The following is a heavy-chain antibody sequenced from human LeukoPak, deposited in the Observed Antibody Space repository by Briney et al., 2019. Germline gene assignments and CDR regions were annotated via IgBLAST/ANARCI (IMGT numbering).Heavy chain of an antibody. J-gene: IGHJ4*02. CDR1: GFTFTNYW. V-gene: IGHV3-7*01. CDR2: INQDESVK. D-gene: IGHD5/OR15-5a*01. Sequence: SGGSLRLSCAASGFTFTNYWMTWVRQAPGKGLEFVANINQDESVKNYVDSVKGRFTISRDNAESSLHLQMNSLRVEDTAVYYCARDPGSSAFDYWGQGTLVTVSS. CDR3: ARDPGSSAFDY.